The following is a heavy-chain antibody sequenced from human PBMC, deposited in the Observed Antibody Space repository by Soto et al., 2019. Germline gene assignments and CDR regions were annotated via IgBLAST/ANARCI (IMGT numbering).Heavy chain of an antibody. J-gene: IGHJ5*02. V-gene: IGHV4-59*01. CDR2: IYYSGST. CDR3: ARDLFYYGSGSYSGWFDP. D-gene: IGHD3-10*01. CDR1: GGSISSYY. Sequence: SETLSLTCTVSGGSISSYYWSWIRQPPGKGLEWIGYIYYSGSTNYNPSLKSRVTISVDTSKNQFSLKLSSVTAADTAVYYCARDLFYYGSGSYSGWFDPWGQGTLVTVSS.